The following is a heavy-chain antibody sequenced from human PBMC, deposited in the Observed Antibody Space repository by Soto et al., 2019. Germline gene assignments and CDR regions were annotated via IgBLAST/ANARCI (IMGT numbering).Heavy chain of an antibody. CDR2: IKSNTDGGTT. J-gene: IGHJ6*01. V-gene: IGHV3-15*01. CDR1: GFTFSNAS. CDR3: TTDQQGTTWDYYYYGMDV. D-gene: IGHD1-1*01. Sequence: VGSLRLSCAASGFTFSNASMSWVRQAPGKGLEWVGRIKSNTDGGTTDYAAPVKGRITISRDNYKNTLYLHMNRLKTEDTAVYYCTTDQQGTTWDYYYYGMDVWGQETPVTVSS.